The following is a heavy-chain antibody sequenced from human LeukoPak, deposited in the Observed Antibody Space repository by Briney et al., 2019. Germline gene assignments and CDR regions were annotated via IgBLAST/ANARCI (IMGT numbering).Heavy chain of an antibody. CDR1: GGSISSSSYY. V-gene: IGHV4-39*07. Sequence: SETLSLTCTVSGGSISSSSYYWGWIRQPPGKGLEWIGSIYYSGSTYYNPSLKSRVTISVDTSKNQFSLKLSSVTAADTAVYYCARDLIAAAGTVQYFDLWGRGTLVTVSS. J-gene: IGHJ2*01. D-gene: IGHD6-13*01. CDR3: ARDLIAAAGTVQYFDL. CDR2: IYYSGST.